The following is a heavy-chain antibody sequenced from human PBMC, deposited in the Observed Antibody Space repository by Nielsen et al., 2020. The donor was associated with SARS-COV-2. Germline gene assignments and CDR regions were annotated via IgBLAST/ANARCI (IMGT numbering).Heavy chain of an antibody. CDR3: TTSEYSGSYYYYSGLDV. J-gene: IGHJ6*02. Sequence: GGSLRLSCAASGFSFSNAWMSWVRQAPGKGLEGVGRIQSKSDGETTDYAAPVKGRVIISRDDSKNTLFLQMTSLKTEDTAVYYCTTSEYSGSYYYYSGLDVWGRGTTVTVSS. CDR1: GFSFSNAW. V-gene: IGHV3-15*01. CDR2: IQSKSDGETT. D-gene: IGHD5-12*01.